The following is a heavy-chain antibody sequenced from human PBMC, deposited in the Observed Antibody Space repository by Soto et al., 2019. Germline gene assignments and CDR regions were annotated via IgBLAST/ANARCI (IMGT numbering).Heavy chain of an antibody. CDR2: IYHSGST. V-gene: IGHV4-38-2*01. J-gene: IGHJ6*02. CDR1: GYSISSGYY. Sequence: QVQLQESGPGLVKPSETLSPTCAVSGYSISSGYYWGWIRQPPGKGLEWIGSIYHSGSTYYNPSLKSRVTISVDTSKNQFSLKLSSVTAADTAVYYCARVGGYGMDVWGQGTTVTVSS. D-gene: IGHD3-10*01. CDR3: ARVGGYGMDV.